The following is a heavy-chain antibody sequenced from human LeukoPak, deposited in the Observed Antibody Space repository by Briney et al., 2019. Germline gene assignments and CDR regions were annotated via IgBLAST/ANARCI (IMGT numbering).Heavy chain of an antibody. CDR1: GGSISSDY. Sequence: PSETLSLTCTVSGGSISSDYWSWIRQPPGKGLEWIGYIYYSGSTNYNPSLESRVTISVDTSKNQFSLKLSSVTAADTAVYHCARDRGATHDYWGQGTLVTVSS. D-gene: IGHD1-26*01. CDR2: IYYSGST. J-gene: IGHJ4*02. CDR3: ARDRGATHDY. V-gene: IGHV4-59*12.